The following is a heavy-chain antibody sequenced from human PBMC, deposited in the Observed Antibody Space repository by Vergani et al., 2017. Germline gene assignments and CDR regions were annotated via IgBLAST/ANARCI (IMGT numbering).Heavy chain of an antibody. V-gene: IGHV3-30*02. CDR2: IGYDGRIK. Sequence: VQLVESGGGLVPPGRSLRLSCAASGFSFGDYAMTLVRQAPGKGLEWVAFIGYDGRIKYNVDSVKGRFTISRDTSKKTLSLQMRSLRADDTAVYYCAKDGRENSDYGYFDYWGQGTLVTVSS. CDR1: GFSFGDYA. D-gene: IGHD4-17*01. CDR3: AKDGRENSDYGYFDY. J-gene: IGHJ4*02.